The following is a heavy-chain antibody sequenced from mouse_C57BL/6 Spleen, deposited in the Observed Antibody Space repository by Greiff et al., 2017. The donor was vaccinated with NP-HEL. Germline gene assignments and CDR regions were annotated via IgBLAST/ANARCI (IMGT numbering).Heavy chain of an antibody. CDR2: IYPGSGST. Sequence: QVQLKQPGAELVKPGASVKMSCKASGYTFTSYWITWVKQRPGQGLEWIGDIYPGSGSTNYNEKFKSKATLTEDTSSSTAYMQLSSLTSEDSAVYYCARPPITTVYYFDYWGQGTTLTVSS. V-gene: IGHV1-55*01. CDR3: ARPPITTVYYFDY. CDR1: GYTFTSYW. D-gene: IGHD1-1*01. J-gene: IGHJ2*01.